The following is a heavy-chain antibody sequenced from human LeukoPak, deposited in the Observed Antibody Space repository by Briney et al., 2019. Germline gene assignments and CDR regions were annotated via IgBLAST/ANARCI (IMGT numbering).Heavy chain of an antibody. CDR3: ARERYYYSSGRPPLRGRPDY. CDR1: SGSFSGYY. Sequence: SETLSLTCAVYSGSFSGYYWSWIRQPPGKGLEWIGEINHSGSTNYNPSLKSRVTISVDTSKNQFSLKLSSVTAADTAVYYCARERYYYSSGRPPLRGRPDYWGQGTLVTVSS. CDR2: INHSGST. D-gene: IGHD3-10*01. V-gene: IGHV4-34*01. J-gene: IGHJ4*02.